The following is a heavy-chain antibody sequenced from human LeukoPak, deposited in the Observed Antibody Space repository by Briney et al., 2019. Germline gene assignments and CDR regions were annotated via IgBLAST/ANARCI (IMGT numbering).Heavy chain of an antibody. V-gene: IGHV3-7*01. Sequence: GRSLRLSCAASGFNFSSYWMSWVRQAPGKGLEWVANIKKDGSEKYYVDSVKGRFTISRDNAKNSLYLQMNSLRAEDTAVYYCAELGITMIGGVWGKGTTVTISS. D-gene: IGHD3-10*02. CDR2: IKKDGSEK. CDR1: GFNFSSYW. J-gene: IGHJ6*04. CDR3: AELGITMIGGV.